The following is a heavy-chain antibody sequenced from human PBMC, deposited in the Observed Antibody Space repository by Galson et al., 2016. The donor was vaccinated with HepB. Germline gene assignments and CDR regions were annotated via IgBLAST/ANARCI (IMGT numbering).Heavy chain of an antibody. D-gene: IGHD3-22*01. Sequence: SLRLSCAASGFTFSSYSMNWVRQAPGKGLEWVSSISSSSSYIYYADSVKGRFTISRDNAKNSLYLQMNSLRAEDTAAYYCARRPIAYYDSSGYYRPDSYYFDYWGQGTLVTVSS. V-gene: IGHV3-21*01. CDR1: GFTFSSYS. CDR2: ISSSSSYI. J-gene: IGHJ4*02. CDR3: ARRPIAYYDSSGYYRPDSYYFDY.